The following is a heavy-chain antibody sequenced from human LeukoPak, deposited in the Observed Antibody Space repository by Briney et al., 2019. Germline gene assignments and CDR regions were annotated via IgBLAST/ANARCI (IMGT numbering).Heavy chain of an antibody. CDR2: INHSGST. D-gene: IGHD2-15*01. CDR3: ARGLPFGYCSGGSCYPRREGARNWFDP. CDR1: GGSISSSSYY. Sequence: PSETLSLTCTVSGGSISSSSYYWGRIRQPPGKGLEWIGEINHSGSTNYNPSLKSRVTISVDTSKNQFSLKLSSVTAADTAVYYCARGLPFGYCSGGSCYPRREGARNWFDPWGQGTLVTVSS. J-gene: IGHJ5*02. V-gene: IGHV4-39*07.